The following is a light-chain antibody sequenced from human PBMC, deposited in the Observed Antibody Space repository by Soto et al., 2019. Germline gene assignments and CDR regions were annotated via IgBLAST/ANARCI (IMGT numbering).Light chain of an antibody. Sequence: EIVLTQSPGTLSLSPGERATLSCRASQSVSSSYLAWYQQKPGQAPRLLIYGASSRATGIPDRFSGSGSGTDFTLTISRLEPEDFAVYSCHQYGRSPRTCGQGTDWR. CDR2: GAS. CDR3: HQYGRSPRT. CDR1: QSVSSSY. J-gene: IGKJ5*01. V-gene: IGKV3-20*01.